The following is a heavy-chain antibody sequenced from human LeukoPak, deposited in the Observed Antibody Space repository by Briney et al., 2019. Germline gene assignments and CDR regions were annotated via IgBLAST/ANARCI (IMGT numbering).Heavy chain of an antibody. Sequence: PSETLSLXCTVPGGSISGYYWNWIRQPAGKGLEWIGRMYSSGSTSYNPSLTSRVTMSVDTSENQFSLNLNSVTAADTAFYYCARGRAYYDSSGFFNYWGQGILVTVSS. CDR1: GGSISGYY. CDR3: ARGRAYYDSSGFFNY. D-gene: IGHD3-22*01. CDR2: MYSSGST. V-gene: IGHV4-4*07. J-gene: IGHJ4*02.